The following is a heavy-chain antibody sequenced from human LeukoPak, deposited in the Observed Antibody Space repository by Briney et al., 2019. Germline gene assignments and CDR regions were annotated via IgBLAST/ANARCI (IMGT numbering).Heavy chain of an antibody. CDR2: INPNSGGT. V-gene: IGHV1-2*02. CDR3: ARGGHYYDSSGYFAPDY. D-gene: IGHD3-22*01. CDR1: GYTFTGYY. J-gene: IGHJ4*02. Sequence: VASVTVSCKASGYTFTGYYMHWVRQAPGQGLEWMGWINPNSGGTNYAQKFQGRVTMTRDTSISTAYMELSRLRSDDTAVYYCARGGHYYDSSGYFAPDYWGQGTLVTVSS.